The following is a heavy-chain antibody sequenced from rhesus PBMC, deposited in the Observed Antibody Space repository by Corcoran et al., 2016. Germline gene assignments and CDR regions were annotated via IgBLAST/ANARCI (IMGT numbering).Heavy chain of an antibody. CDR1: GYTFTSYY. CDR2: INPSNGNP. V-gene: IGHV1S9*01. D-gene: IGHD5-12*01. Sequence: QVQLVQSGAEVKKPGASVTLSCKASGYTFTSYYINWVRKAPGQVLEWMGTINPSNGNPGYAQKFQGRVTMTRDTSTSTAYMELSSLRSDDTAVYYCTRAVTARFDYWGQGVLVTVSS. J-gene: IGHJ4*01. CDR3: TRAVTARFDY.